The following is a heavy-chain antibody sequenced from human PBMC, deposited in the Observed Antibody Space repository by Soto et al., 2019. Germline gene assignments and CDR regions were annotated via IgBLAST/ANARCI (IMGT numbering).Heavy chain of an antibody. J-gene: IGHJ4*02. Sequence: GGSLRLSCAASGFTFRNYAMNWVRQAPGKGLEWVSTITGTDGSTYYADFVKGRFTVSRDNSKNTLFLQMNSLRADDTAVYYCARVLFTATTAVDYWGQGTLVTVSS. CDR1: GFTFRNYA. V-gene: IGHV3-23*01. CDR2: ITGTDGST. CDR3: ARVLFTATTAVDY. D-gene: IGHD4-17*01.